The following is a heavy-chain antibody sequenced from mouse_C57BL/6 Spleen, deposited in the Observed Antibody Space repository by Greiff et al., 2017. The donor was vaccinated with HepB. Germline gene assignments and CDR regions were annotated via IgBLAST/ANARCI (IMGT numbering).Heavy chain of an antibody. CDR2: IYPSDSET. CDR1: GYTFTSYW. V-gene: IGHV1-61*01. Sequence: QVQLQQPGAELVRPGSSVKLSCKASGYTFTSYWMDWVQQRPGQGLEWIGNIYPSDSETHYNQKFKDKATFTVDKSSSTSYMQLSSLTSEDSAVYYCARSSNAYYAMDYWGQGTSVTVSS. D-gene: IGHD6-1*01. J-gene: IGHJ4*01. CDR3: ARSSNAYYAMDY.